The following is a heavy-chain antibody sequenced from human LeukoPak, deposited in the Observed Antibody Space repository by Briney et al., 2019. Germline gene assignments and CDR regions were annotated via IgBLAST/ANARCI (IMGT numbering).Heavy chain of an antibody. CDR2: INHSGST. J-gene: IGHJ4*02. Sequence: SETLSLTCAVYGGSFSGYYWSWIRQPPGKGLEWIGEINHSGSTNYNPSLKSRVTISVDTSKNQFSLKLSSVTAADTAVYYCARMSEAAAAITWGQGTLVTVSS. CDR1: GGSFSGYY. D-gene: IGHD6-13*01. V-gene: IGHV4-34*01. CDR3: ARMSEAAAAIT.